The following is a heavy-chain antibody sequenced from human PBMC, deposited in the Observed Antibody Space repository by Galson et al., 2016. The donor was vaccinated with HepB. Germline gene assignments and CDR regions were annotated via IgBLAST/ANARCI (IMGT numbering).Heavy chain of an antibody. J-gene: IGHJ4*02. CDR1: GDSVSSKSAA. CDR3: ARDAKSVDSSGSNLDY. V-gene: IGHV6-1*01. CDR2: TYYRSKWYS. Sequence: ISGDSVSSKSAAWNWIRQSPSRGLEWLGRTYYRSKWYSDYAVSLKSRISINPDTSKNQFSLQLNSVTPEDTAVYYCARDAKSVDSSGSNLDYWGQGTLVTVSS. D-gene: IGHD3-22*01.